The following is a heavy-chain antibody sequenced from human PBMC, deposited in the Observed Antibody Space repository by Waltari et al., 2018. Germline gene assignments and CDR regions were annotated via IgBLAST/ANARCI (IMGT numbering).Heavy chain of an antibody. V-gene: IGHV4-38-2*02. D-gene: IGHD3-22*01. CDR3: ASHTYYYDSSGSPYNWFDP. CDR2: IYHIGST. CDR1: GYSISSGYY. Sequence: QVQLQESGPGLVKPSETLSLTCTVSGYSISSGYYWGWIRQPPGKGLEWIWSIYHIGSTYYDPSLKIRVTISVDTSKNQFSLRLSSVTAADTAVYYCASHTYYYDSSGSPYNWFDPWGQGTLVTVSS. J-gene: IGHJ5*02.